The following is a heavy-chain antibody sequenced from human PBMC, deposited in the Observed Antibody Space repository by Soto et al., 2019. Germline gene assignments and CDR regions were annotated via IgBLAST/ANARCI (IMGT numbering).Heavy chain of an antibody. Sequence: QVQLQESGPGLVGPSETLSLTCSVPGGSISSYYWSWVRQPAGRGLEWIGRVFSSGSTNYNASFKSRASMSIDTSENQVSLTLKSVTAADTAIYYCARVSFSYFGMDVWGPGTTVTVSS. V-gene: IGHV4-4*07. D-gene: IGHD3-3*02. CDR1: GGSISSYY. CDR2: VFSSGST. CDR3: ARVSFSYFGMDV. J-gene: IGHJ6*02.